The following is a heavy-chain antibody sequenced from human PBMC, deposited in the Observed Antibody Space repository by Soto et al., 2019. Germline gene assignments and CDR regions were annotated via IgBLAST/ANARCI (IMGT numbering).Heavy chain of an antibody. Sequence: QLQLQESGPGLVKPSETLSLTCTVSGGSISSSDFYWGWLRQTPGKGLEFIGSMYYSGTTYYNPSLKSRVTISGDTSKIQFTLKLISVTAADTAVYYCAVVDSTGNWFDPWGEGALVTVSS. J-gene: IGHJ5*02. CDR2: MYYSGTT. CDR3: AVVDSTGNWFDP. D-gene: IGHD6-25*01. CDR1: GGSISSSDFY. V-gene: IGHV4-39*01.